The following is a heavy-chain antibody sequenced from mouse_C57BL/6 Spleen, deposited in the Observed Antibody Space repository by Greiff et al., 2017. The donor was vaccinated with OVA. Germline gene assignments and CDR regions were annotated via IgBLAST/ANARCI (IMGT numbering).Heavy chain of an antibody. V-gene: IGHV1-52*01. CDR2: IDPSDSET. CDR1: GYTFTSYW. Sequence: VQLQQPGAELVRPGSSVKLSCKASGYTFTSYWMHWVKQRPIQGLEWIGNIDPSDSETHYNQKFKDKATLTVDKSSSTAYMQLSSLTSEDSAVYYCARPYDGYPLYYAMDYWGQGTSVTVSS. J-gene: IGHJ4*01. CDR3: ARPYDGYPLYYAMDY. D-gene: IGHD2-3*01.